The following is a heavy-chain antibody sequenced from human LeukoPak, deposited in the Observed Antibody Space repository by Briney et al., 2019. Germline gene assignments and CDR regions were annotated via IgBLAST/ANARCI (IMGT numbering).Heavy chain of an antibody. CDR2: VYSENT. CDR1: GGSFSGYY. Sequence: PSETLSLTCAVYGGSFSGYYWSWIRQPPGKGLEWIGAVYSENTYYNPSLKSRVSISVDTSKNQFSLTMSSVTAADTAVYFCARGLEVRARVGYHYYMDVWGKGTTFTISS. V-gene: IGHV4-34*01. J-gene: IGHJ6*03. D-gene: IGHD1-26*01. CDR3: ARGLEVRARVGYHYYMDV.